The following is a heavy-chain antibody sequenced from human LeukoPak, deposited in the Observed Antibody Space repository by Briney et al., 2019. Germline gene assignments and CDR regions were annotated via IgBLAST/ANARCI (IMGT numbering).Heavy chain of an antibody. CDR3: ARDGSASFFNL. V-gene: IGHV6-1*01. CDR1: GDRVSSNSAA. J-gene: IGHJ5*02. CDR2: TYYRSKWNS. D-gene: IGHD3-10*01. Sequence: SQTLSLTCAISGDRVSSNSAAWNWLRQSPSRGLDWLGRTYYRSKWNSHYAESVKGRLTINPDTSRDQFSLQLNSVTPEDSAVYYCARDGSASFFNLWGQGTLVTVSS.